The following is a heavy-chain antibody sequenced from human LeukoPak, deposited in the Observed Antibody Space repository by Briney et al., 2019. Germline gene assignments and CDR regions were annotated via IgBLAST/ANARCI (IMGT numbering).Heavy chain of an antibody. CDR2: IYYSGST. CDR3: ARGAGYCSSTSCSHLDY. D-gene: IGHD2-2*01. J-gene: IGHJ4*02. CDR1: GGSISSYY. V-gene: IGHV4-59*01. Sequence: ETLSLTCTVSGGSISSYYWSWIRQPPGKGLEWIGYIYYSGSTNYNPSLKSRVTISVDTSKNQFSPKLSSVTAADTAVYYCARGAGYCSSTSCSHLDYWGQGTLVTVSS.